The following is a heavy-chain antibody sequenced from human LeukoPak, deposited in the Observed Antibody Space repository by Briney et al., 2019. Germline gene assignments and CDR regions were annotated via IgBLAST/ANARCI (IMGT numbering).Heavy chain of an antibody. Sequence: SETLSLTCAVYGGSFSDYYWSWIRQPPGKGLEWIGEINHSGGTNYNPSLKSRVTISVDTSKNQFSLKLSSVTAADTAVYYCARLRYYYDSSGYFKKYNWFDPWGQGTLVTVSS. D-gene: IGHD3-22*01. CDR2: INHSGGT. CDR1: GGSFSDYY. V-gene: IGHV4-34*01. CDR3: ARLRYYYDSSGYFKKYNWFDP. J-gene: IGHJ5*02.